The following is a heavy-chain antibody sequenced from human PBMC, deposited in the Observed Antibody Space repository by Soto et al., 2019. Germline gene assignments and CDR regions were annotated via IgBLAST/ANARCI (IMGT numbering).Heavy chain of an antibody. D-gene: IGHD1-1*01. CDR3: ARSNGARRSYFDY. CDR1: GGSISSYY. CDR2: IYYSGST. V-gene: IGHV4-59*01. Sequence: SETLSLTCTVSGGSISSYYWSWIRQPPGKGLEWIGYIYYSGSTNYNPSLKSRVTISVDTSKNQFSLKLSSVTAADTAVYYCARSNGARRSYFDYRAQGSLVTVSS. J-gene: IGHJ4*02.